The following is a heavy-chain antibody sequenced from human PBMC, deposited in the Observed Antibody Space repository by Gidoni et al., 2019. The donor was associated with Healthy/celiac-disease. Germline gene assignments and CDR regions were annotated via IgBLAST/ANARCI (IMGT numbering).Heavy chain of an antibody. CDR2: LYYSGST. CDR3: ARAGIAAQKRGYYFDY. D-gene: IGHD6-13*01. CDR1: GGSISSGAYY. J-gene: IGHJ4*02. V-gene: IGHV4-31*03. Sequence: QVQLQESGPGLVKPSQTMSLTCTVSGGSISSGAYYWSWIRQHPGKGLEWIGYLYYSGSTYYNPSLKSRVTISVDTSKNQFSLKLSSVTAADTAVYYCARAGIAAQKRGYYFDYWGQGTLVTVSS.